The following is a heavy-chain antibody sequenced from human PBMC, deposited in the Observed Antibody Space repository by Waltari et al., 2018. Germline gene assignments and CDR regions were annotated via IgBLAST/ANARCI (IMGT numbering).Heavy chain of an antibody. CDR1: GFSFSDYW. Sequence: EVHLVEAGGNIVQPGGSLRLTCAASGFSFSDYWMHWVRQVPGEGVGWVSRSNGDGRSIRYSDSGKGRFTISRDNTRNTLYLQMNSLRVEDTAVYYCARKGGRGYTYGPFYYDSWGQGTQVTVSS. CDR2: SNGDGRSI. D-gene: IGHD5-18*01. J-gene: IGHJ4*02. CDR3: ARKGGRGYTYGPFYYDS. V-gene: IGHV3-74*01.